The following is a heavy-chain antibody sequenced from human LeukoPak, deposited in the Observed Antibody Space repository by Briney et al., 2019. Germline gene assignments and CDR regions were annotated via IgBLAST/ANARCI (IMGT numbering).Heavy chain of an antibody. CDR3: ARGPRGYGSGSFTDY. J-gene: IGHJ4*02. V-gene: IGHV1-18*01. CDR2: ISAYNGNT. Sequence: GASVKVSCKASGYTFTSYGISWVRQAPGQGLEWMGWISAYNGNTNYAQKFQGRVTMTRDTSISTAYMELSRLRSDDTAVYYCARGPRGYGSGSFTDYWGQGTLVTVSS. CDR1: GYTFTSYG. D-gene: IGHD3-10*01.